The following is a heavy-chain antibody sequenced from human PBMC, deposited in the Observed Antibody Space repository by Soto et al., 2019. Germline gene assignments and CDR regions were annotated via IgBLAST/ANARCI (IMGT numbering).Heavy chain of an antibody. D-gene: IGHD3-9*01. Sequence: SGPTLVKPTQTLTLTCTFSGFSLSTSGVGVGWIRQPPGKALEWLALIYWDDDKRYSPSLKSRLTITKDTSNNQVVLTMTSMDPVDTATYYCAHRRGGRYYDILTGTWSSDAFDIWGQGTMVTVSS. J-gene: IGHJ3*02. CDR2: IYWDDDK. CDR1: GFSLSTSGVG. V-gene: IGHV2-5*02. CDR3: AHRRGGRYYDILTGTWSSDAFDI.